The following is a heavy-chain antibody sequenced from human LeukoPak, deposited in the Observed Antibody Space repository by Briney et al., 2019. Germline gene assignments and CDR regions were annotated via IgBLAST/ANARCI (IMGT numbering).Heavy chain of an antibody. Sequence: ASVKVSCKASGYTFTSYGISWVRQAPGQGLEWMGWISAYNGNTNYAQKLEGRVTMTTDTSTSTAYMELRSLRSDDTAVYYCARGGPDIVVVPAAMDVWGRGTLVTVSS. V-gene: IGHV1-18*01. CDR1: GYTFTSYG. J-gene: IGHJ2*01. D-gene: IGHD2-2*01. CDR3: ARGGPDIVVVPAAMDV. CDR2: ISAYNGNT.